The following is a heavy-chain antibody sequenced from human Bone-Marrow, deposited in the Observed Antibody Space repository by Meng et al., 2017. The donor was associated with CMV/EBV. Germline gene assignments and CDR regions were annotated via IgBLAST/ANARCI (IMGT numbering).Heavy chain of an antibody. J-gene: IGHJ6*02. CDR2: IYYSGST. CDR1: GGSISSSSYY. V-gene: IGHV4-61*01. Sequence: GSLRLSCTVSGGSISSSSYYWGWIRQPPGKGLEWIGYIYYSGSTNYNPSLKSRVTISVDTSKNQFSLKLSSVTAADTAVYYCARDTDFWSGSGPYGMDVWGQGTTVTVSS. CDR3: ARDTDFWSGSGPYGMDV. D-gene: IGHD3-3*01.